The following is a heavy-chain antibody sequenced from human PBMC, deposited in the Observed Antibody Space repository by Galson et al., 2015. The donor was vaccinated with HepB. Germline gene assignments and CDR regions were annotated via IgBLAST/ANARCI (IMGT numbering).Heavy chain of an antibody. Sequence: CAISGDSVSSNSAAWNWIRQSPSRGLEWLGRTYYRSKWYNDYAVSVKSRITINPDTSKNQFSLQLNSVTPEDTAVYYCARASKWEQWLVRSYWYFDLWGRGTLVTVSS. D-gene: IGHD6-19*01. CDR1: GDSVSSNSAA. CDR2: TYYRSKWYN. J-gene: IGHJ2*01. V-gene: IGHV6-1*01. CDR3: ARASKWEQWLVRSYWYFDL.